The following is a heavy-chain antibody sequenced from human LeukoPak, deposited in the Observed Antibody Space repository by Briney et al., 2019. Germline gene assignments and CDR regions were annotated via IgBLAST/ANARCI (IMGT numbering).Heavy chain of an antibody. D-gene: IGHD3-9*01. J-gene: IGHJ6*04. CDR2: INAGNGNT. CDR3: ARDDYDILTGYFRGMDV. CDR1: GYTFTSYA. V-gene: IGHV1-3*01. Sequence: ASVKVSCKASGYTFTSYAMHWVRQAPGQRLEWMGWINAGNGNTKYSQKFQGRVTITRHTSASTASMELSSMRSEDTAVYYCARDDYDILTGYFRGMDVWGKGTTVTVSS.